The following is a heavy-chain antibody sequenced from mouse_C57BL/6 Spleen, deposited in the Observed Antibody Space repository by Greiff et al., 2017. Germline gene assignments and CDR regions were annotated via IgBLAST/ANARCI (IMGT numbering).Heavy chain of an antibody. V-gene: IGHV5-16*01. CDR1: GFTFSDYY. CDR2: INYDGSST. D-gene: IGHD2-3*01. J-gene: IGHJ1*03. Sequence: EVQLVESEGGLVQPGSSMKLSCTASGFTFSDYYMAWVRQVPEKGLEWVANINYDGSSTYYLDSLKSRFIISRDNAKNILYLQMSSLKSEDTATYYCARVDDGYWSIDVWGTGTTVTVSS. CDR3: ARVDDGYWSIDV.